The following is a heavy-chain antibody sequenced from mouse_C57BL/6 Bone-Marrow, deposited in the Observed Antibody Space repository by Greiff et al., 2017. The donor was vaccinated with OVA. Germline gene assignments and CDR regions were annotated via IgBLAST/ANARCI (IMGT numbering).Heavy chain of an antibody. D-gene: IGHD2-4*01. V-gene: IGHV5-17*01. CDR3: ARMVYDYDVDPYYYAMDY. CDR2: ISSGSSTI. Sequence: EVQLVESGGGLVKPGGSLKLPCAASGFTFSDYGMHWVRQAPEKGLEWVAYISSGSSTIYYADTVKGRFTISRDNAKNTLFLQMTSLRSEDTAMYYCARMVYDYDVDPYYYAMDYWGQGTSVTVSS. J-gene: IGHJ4*01. CDR1: GFTFSDYG.